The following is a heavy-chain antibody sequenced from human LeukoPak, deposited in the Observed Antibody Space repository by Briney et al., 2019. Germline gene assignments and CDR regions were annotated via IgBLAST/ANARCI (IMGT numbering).Heavy chain of an antibody. D-gene: IGHD3-22*01. CDR3: ARHYYYDSSSFDP. Sequence: PSETLSLTCTVSGGSISSGTYYWGWIRQPPGKGLEWIGSIYYSGSTNYNPSLKSRVTISVDTSKNQFSLKLSSVTAADTAVYYCARHYYYDSSSFDPWGQGTLVTVSS. CDR1: GGSISSGTYY. J-gene: IGHJ5*02. CDR2: IYYSGST. V-gene: IGHV4-39*01.